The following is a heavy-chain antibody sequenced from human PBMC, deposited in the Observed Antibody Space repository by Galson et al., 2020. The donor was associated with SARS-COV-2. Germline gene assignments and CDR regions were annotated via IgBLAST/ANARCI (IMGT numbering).Heavy chain of an antibody. V-gene: IGHV1-69*10. CDR2: IIPILGLA. D-gene: IGHD6-6*01. CDR1: GGTFSSYA. CDR3: ARDTQQLGGPGFDP. J-gene: IGHJ5*02. Sequence: SVNVSCKAPGGTFSSYAISWVRQAPGQGLEWLGGIIPILGLANYAQKFQGRVTITAEKSTSTAYMELSSLRSEDTAVYYCARDTQQLGGPGFDPWGQGTLVTVSS.